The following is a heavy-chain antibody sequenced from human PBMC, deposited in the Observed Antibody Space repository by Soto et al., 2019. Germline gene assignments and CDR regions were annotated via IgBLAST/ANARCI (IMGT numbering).Heavy chain of an antibody. CDR2: INAGNGNT. V-gene: IGHV1-3*05. CDR1: GYTFTGYA. J-gene: IGHJ4*02. D-gene: IGHD6-19*01. CDR3: ARAVAVPADFDY. Sequence: QFQLVQSGAEEKKPGASVKVSWKASGYTFTGYAMHWVRQAPGQRLEWMGWINAGNGNTKYSQKFQGRVTSTRDTSASTAYMELSSLRSEDTAVYYCARAVAVPADFDYWGQGTLVTVSS.